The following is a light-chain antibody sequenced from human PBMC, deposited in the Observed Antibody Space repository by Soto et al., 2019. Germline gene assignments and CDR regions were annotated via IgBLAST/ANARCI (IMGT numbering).Light chain of an antibody. J-gene: IGKJ5*01. V-gene: IGKV3D-15*01. CDR3: QQYNYWPPKIT. CDR1: QSVVSD. CDR2: DIF. Sequence: IVVSKSPATLSVSQGERATLSCRAIQSVVSDLAWYQQKPGQAPRLVIYDIFTRATGVPTRISGSGSGTEFTLAISSLQSEDFAVYYCQQYNYWPPKITFGEGTRLEIK.